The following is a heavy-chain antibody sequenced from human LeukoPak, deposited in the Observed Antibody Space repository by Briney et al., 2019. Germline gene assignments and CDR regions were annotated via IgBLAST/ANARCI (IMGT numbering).Heavy chain of an antibody. CDR1: GITFIEAW. CDR2: IKGTNSGGTT. J-gene: IGHJ4*02. D-gene: IGHD2-15*01. Sequence: GGSLRLSCELSGITFIEAWVSWVRQAPGKGLEWVGRIKGTNSGGTTAYAAPVKGRFTISRDDSQSMMYLQMDSLKSEDTAVYFCTWIDCSGGSCYFASWGQGTLVTVSS. CDR3: TWIDCSGGSCYFAS. V-gene: IGHV3-15*01.